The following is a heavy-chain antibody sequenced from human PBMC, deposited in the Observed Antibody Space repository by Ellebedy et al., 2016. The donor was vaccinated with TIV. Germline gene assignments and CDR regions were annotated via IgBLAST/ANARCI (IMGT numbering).Heavy chain of an antibody. D-gene: IGHD6-19*01. Sequence: MPSETLSLTCTVSGGTISSYYWSWIRQPPGKGLEWIAYIYYSGSTNYNPSLKSRVTIAVDTSKKQISLKLSSVTAADTAMHYCARSSGWDRFNYWGQGTLVTVSS. CDR3: ARSSGWDRFNY. CDR2: IYYSGST. CDR1: GGTISSYY. J-gene: IGHJ4*02. V-gene: IGHV4-59*01.